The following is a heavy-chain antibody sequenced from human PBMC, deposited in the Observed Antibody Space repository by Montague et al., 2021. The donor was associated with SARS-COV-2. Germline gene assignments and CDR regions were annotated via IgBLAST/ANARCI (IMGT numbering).Heavy chain of an antibody. CDR2: ISYDGSNK. Sequence: SLRLSCAASGFTFSSYAMHWVRQAPGKGLEWVAVISYDGSNKYYADSVKGRFTISRDNSKNTLYLQMNSLRAEDTAVYYCARAGTGSYFSWFDPWGQGTPVTVSS. CDR3: ARAGTGSYFSWFDP. V-gene: IGHV3-30*04. CDR1: GFTFSSYA. J-gene: IGHJ5*02. D-gene: IGHD1-26*01.